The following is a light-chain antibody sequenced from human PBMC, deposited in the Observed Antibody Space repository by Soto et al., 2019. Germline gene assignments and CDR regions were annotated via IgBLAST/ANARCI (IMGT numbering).Light chain of an antibody. CDR2: DAS. V-gene: IGKV3-11*01. Sequence: EIVLPQSPVTLSLSPGERATLSCRASQSVRTYLAWYQVKPGQAPRLLIYDASRRDYGVPARFSGSGSGTDFTRTISSLEPEDFALYYCQQRNTWPPINFGQVPRLEIK. CDR1: QSVRTY. CDR3: QQRNTWPPIN. J-gene: IGKJ5*01.